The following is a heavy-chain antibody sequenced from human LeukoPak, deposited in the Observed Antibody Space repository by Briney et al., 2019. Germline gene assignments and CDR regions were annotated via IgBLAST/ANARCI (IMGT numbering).Heavy chain of an antibody. D-gene: IGHD6-13*01. Sequence: ASVKVSCKASGYTFTGYYMHWVRQAPGQGLEWMGWINPNSGGTNYAQKFQGRVTMTRDTSISTAYMELSRLKSDDTAVYYCARDGIAAAGISGAYYMDVWGKGTTVTISS. J-gene: IGHJ6*03. CDR3: ARDGIAAAGISGAYYMDV. V-gene: IGHV1-2*02. CDR1: GYTFTGYY. CDR2: INPNSGGT.